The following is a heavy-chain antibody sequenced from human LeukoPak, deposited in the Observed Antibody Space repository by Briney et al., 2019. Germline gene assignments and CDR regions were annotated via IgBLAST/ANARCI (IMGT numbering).Heavy chain of an antibody. D-gene: IGHD1-26*01. Sequence: ASVKVSCKASGGTFSSYAISWVRQAPGQGLEWMGRIIPILGIANYAQKFQGRVTITADKSTSTAYMELSSLRSEDTAVYYCAKDGSSLVPTYFDYWGQGTLVTVSS. V-gene: IGHV1-69*04. CDR1: GGTFSSYA. CDR3: AKDGSSLVPTYFDY. CDR2: IIPILGIA. J-gene: IGHJ4*02.